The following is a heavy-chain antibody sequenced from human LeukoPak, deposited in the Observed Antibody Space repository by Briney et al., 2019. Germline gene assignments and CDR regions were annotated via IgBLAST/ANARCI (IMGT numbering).Heavy chain of an antibody. CDR3: ARNALRGYTYGFDY. D-gene: IGHD5-18*01. V-gene: IGHV4-4*07. CDR2: IYTTGIT. Sequence: PSETLSLTCTVSGGSISNYFWSWIRQPAGKGLEWIGRIYTTGITNCNPSLESRVTMSVDTSKNQFSLRLNSVTAADTAVYFCARNALRGYTYGFDYWGQGTLVTVSS. J-gene: IGHJ4*02. CDR1: GGSISNYF.